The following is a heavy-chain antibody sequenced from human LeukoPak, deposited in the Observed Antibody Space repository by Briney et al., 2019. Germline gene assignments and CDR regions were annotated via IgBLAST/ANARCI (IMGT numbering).Heavy chain of an antibody. V-gene: IGHV4-61*02. CDR2: IYISGST. D-gene: IGHD6-19*01. J-gene: IGHJ3*02. CDR3: TRGWSSAGAFDI. CDR1: GGSINSGYS. Sequence: PSQTLSLTCTVSGGSINSGYSWTWIRQPAGKGLEWIGRIYISGSTDYNLSLKSRITISMDTSKNQFSLEMSSVTAADTAVYYCTRGWSSAGAFDIWGQGTMVTVSS.